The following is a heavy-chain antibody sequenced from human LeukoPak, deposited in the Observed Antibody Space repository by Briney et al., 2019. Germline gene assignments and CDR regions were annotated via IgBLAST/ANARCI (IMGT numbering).Heavy chain of an antibody. J-gene: IGHJ2*01. V-gene: IGHV4-59*01. D-gene: IGHD7-27*01. Sequence: SETLSLTCTVCGASISSYYWSWIRQPPGKGLEWIGSIYYSGSTNYNPSLKSRVTISVDTSKNQFSLKLSSVTAADTAVYFCARGPWGFWYFGLWGRGTLVTVSS. CDR2: IYYSGST. CDR3: ARGPWGFWYFGL. CDR1: GASISSYY.